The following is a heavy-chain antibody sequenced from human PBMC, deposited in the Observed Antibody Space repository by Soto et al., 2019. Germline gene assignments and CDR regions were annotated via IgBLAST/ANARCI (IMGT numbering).Heavy chain of an antibody. CDR1: GGSVSSARYY. CDR3: TRDGFCSGGTCSYYYAMDV. J-gene: IGHJ6*02. CDR2: IYDGETT. D-gene: IGHD2-15*01. V-gene: IGHV4-61*01. Sequence: LSLTCTVSGGSVSSARYYWSWIRQPPGKGLEWIGYIYDGETTSYNPSLKSRVTISVDTSKNQFSLKLTSVTAADTAVYYCTRDGFCSGGTCSYYYAMDVWGQGNTVAVSS.